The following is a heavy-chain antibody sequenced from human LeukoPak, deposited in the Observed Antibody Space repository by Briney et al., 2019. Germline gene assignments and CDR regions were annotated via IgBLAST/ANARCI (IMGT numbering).Heavy chain of an antibody. D-gene: IGHD2-2*01. V-gene: IGHV1-69*13. CDR3: AAVVPAVMGYFDY. Sequence: ASVTVSCKASGGTFSSYALSWVRQAPGQGLEWMGGIIPIFGTANYAQKFQGRVTITADESTSTAYMELSSLRSEDTAVYYCAAVVPAVMGYFDYWGQGTLVTVSS. CDR1: GGTFSSYA. J-gene: IGHJ4*02. CDR2: IIPIFGTA.